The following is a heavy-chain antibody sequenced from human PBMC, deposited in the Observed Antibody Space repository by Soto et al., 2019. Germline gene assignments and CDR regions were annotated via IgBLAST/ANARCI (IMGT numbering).Heavy chain of an antibody. CDR2: IGTSGDT. Sequence: WGSLRLSCEASGFTFSGFDMHWVRQVTGKCLEWVSTIGTSGDTYYAVSVKGLFTISRDNSKNTLYLQMNSLRAEDTAVYYCAREGLSGSGSYYDYFDYWGQGTLVTVS. CDR1: GFTFSGFD. CDR3: AREGLSGSGSYYDYFDY. V-gene: IGHV3-13*01. D-gene: IGHD1-26*01. J-gene: IGHJ4*02.